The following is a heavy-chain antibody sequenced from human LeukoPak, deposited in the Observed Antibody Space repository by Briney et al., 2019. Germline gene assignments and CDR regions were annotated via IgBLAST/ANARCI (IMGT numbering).Heavy chain of an antibody. D-gene: IGHD3-22*01. CDR2: INAGNGNT. CDR3: AREPSGYDSSGYPIDY. Sequence: ASVKVSRKASGYTFTSYAMHWVRQAPGQRLEWMGWINAGNGNTKYSQKFQGRVTITRDTSASTAYMELSSLRSEDTAVYYCAREPSGYDSSGYPIDYWGQGTLVTVSS. V-gene: IGHV1-3*01. CDR1: GYTFTSYA. J-gene: IGHJ4*02.